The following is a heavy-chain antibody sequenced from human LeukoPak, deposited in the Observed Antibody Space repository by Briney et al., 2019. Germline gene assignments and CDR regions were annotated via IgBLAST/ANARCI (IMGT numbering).Heavy chain of an antibody. D-gene: IGHD2/OR15-2a*01. V-gene: IGHV1-2*02. CDR2: INPNSGGT. CDR1: GYTFTAYY. J-gene: IGHJ4*02. CDR3: VREGEGPLSKDFDY. Sequence: EASVKVSCKSSGYTFTAYYIHWVRQAPGQGLEWMGWINPNSGGTNYAQKFQGRVTMTRDASMSTAYMELTRLTSDDTAVYYCVREGEGPLSKDFDYWGQGTLVTVSS.